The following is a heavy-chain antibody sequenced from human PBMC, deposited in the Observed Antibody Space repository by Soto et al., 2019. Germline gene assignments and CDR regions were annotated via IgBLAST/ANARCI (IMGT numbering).Heavy chain of an antibody. CDR3: ARYSGYDFMYY. J-gene: IGHJ4*02. Sequence: SETLSLTCSVSGDTIRSDYWNWIRQPPGKRLEWIGYIYYSGSTNYNPSLKSRVTISVDTSKNQFSLKLSSVTAADTAVYYCARYSGYDFMYYWGQETLVTVSS. V-gene: IGHV4-59*08. D-gene: IGHD5-12*01. CDR2: IYYSGST. CDR1: GDTIRSDY.